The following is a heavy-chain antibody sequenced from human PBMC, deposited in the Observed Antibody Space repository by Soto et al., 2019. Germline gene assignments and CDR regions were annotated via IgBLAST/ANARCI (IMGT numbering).Heavy chain of an antibody. D-gene: IGHD6-13*01. CDR2: ISGNDGNT. V-gene: IGHV1-18*01. J-gene: IGHJ4*02. CDR1: GYTFTNHG. CDR3: ARRWESSSWYLDY. Sequence: QVQLVQSGAEVKNPGASVKVSCKASGYTFTNHGISWVRQAPGQGLEWMGWISGNDGNTKYAQKLQGRVTMTIDKXTTPAYMELRSLRSDDTAVYYCARRWESSSWYLDYWGQGTLVTVSS.